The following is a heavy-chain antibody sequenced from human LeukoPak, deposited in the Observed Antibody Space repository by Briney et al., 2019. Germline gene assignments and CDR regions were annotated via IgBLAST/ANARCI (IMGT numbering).Heavy chain of an antibody. CDR1: GGSVSDYY. J-gene: IGHJ4*02. Sequence: SETLSLTCTISGGSVSDYYWSWIRQSPGKGLEWIGYIYHTGSTSYSPSLKSRVTISADTSQNQFSLKLSSVTAADTAVYYCARRSGYYQTTFGYWGQGTLVTVSS. V-gene: IGHV4-59*02. CDR2: IYHTGST. CDR3: ARRSGYYQTTFGY. D-gene: IGHD3-22*01.